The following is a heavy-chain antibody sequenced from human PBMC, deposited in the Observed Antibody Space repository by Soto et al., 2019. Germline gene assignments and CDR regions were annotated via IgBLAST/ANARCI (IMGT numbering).Heavy chain of an antibody. J-gene: IGHJ4*02. CDR3: ARSFDILTGYRSKFYFDY. D-gene: IGHD3-9*01. CDR1: GGSISSYY. V-gene: IGHV4-59*01. Sequence: QVQLQESGPGLVKPSETLSLTCTVSGGSISSYYWSWIRQPPGKGLEWIGYIYYSGSTNYNPSLKSRVTISVDTSKNQFSLKLSSVTAADTAVYYCARSFDILTGYRSKFYFDYWGQGTLVTVSS. CDR2: IYYSGST.